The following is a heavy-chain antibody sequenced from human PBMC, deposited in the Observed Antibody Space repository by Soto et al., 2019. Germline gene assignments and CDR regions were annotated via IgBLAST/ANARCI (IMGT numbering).Heavy chain of an antibody. J-gene: IGHJ6*02. CDR1: GGTFSSYP. D-gene: IGHD3-22*01. Sequence: SVKVSCKASGGTFSSYPISWVRQAPGQGLEWMGGIIPIFGTANYAQKFQGRVTITADESTSTAYMELSSLRSEDTAVYYCATRTARASITMIGYYYGMDVWGQGTTVTVS. CDR3: ATRTARASITMIGYYYGMDV. CDR2: IIPIFGTA. V-gene: IGHV1-69*13.